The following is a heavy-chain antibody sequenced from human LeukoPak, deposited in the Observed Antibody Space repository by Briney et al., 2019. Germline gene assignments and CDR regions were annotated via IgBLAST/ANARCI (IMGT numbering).Heavy chain of an antibody. J-gene: IGHJ3*02. CDR3: ARGGRYYYDSSGYYPLDAFDI. CDR1: GYSFTSYW. Sequence: PGGSLRLSCKGSGYSFTSYWISWVRQMPGKGLEWMGRIDPSDSYTNYSPSFQGHVTISADKSISTAYLQWSSLKASDTAMYYCARGGRYYYDSSGYYPLDAFDIWGQGTMVTVSS. V-gene: IGHV5-10-1*01. CDR2: IDPSDSYT. D-gene: IGHD3-22*01.